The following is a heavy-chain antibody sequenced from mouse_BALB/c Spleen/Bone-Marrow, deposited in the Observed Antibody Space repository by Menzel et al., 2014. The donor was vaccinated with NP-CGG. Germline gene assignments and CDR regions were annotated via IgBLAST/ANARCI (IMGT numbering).Heavy chain of an antibody. CDR2: INPSSGYT. Sequence: QVQLKESGAELAKPGASVKMSCKASGYYLTSYWMHWVKQRPGQGLEWIGYINPSSGYTESNQKFKDKATLTADKSSSTAYVQLTSLTSEDSAVYYCARGYYVMDYWGQGTSVTVSS. CDR3: ARGYYVMDY. J-gene: IGHJ4*01. CDR1: GYYLTSYW. V-gene: IGHV1-7*01.